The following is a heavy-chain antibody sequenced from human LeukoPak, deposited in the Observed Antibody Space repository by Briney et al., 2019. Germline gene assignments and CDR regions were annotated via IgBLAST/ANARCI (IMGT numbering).Heavy chain of an antibody. J-gene: IGHJ4*02. V-gene: IGHV3-30*02. Sequence: GGSLRLSCAASGFTFSTYSMNWVRQAPGKGLEWVAFIRYDGSNKYYADSVKGRFTISRDNSKNTLYLQMNSLRAEDTAVYYCAKVEGSSWYFDYWGQGTLVTVSS. CDR2: IRYDGSNK. CDR1: GFTFSTYS. D-gene: IGHD6-13*01. CDR3: AKVEGSSWYFDY.